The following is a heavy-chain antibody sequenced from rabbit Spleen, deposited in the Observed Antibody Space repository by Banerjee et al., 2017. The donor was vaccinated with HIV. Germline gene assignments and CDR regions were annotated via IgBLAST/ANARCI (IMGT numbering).Heavy chain of an antibody. D-gene: IGHD1-1*01. V-gene: IGHV1S40*01. CDR3: ARDTSTSFSSYGMDL. CDR2: IESGSSGFT. J-gene: IGHJ6*01. Sequence: QSLEESGGDLVKPGASLTLTCTASGVSFSANSYMCWVRQAPGKGLEWIACIESGSSGFTYFATWAKGRFTCSKTSSTTVTLQMTRLTAADTATYFCARDTSTSFSSYGMDLWGQGTLVTVS. CDR1: GVSFSANSY.